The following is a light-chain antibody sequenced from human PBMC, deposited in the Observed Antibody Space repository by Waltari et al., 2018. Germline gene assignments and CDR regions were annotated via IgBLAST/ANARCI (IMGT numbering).Light chain of an antibody. V-gene: IGKV3-20*01. Sequence: EMVLTHSPGTASLSPGERVTLPCRASRRVGSSSLAWYQQKPGQAPRLVIYRASRRATGIPDRFSGSGSGTDFSLTISRLEPEDFAVYYCQQHGTLPATFGQGTKVEIK. CDR1: RRVGSSS. J-gene: IGKJ1*01. CDR2: RAS. CDR3: QQHGTLPAT.